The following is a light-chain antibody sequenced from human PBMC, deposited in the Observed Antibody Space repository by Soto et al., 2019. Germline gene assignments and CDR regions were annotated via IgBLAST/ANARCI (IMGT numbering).Light chain of an antibody. CDR2: DVS. J-gene: IGLJ1*01. CDR1: SSDVGGYNF. CDR3: CSYAGTYTYV. Sequence: QSVLTQPRSVSGSPGQSVTISCTGTSSDVGGYNFVSWYQQHPGKAPKLMIYDVSKRPSGVPDRFSGSKSGYTASLTISGIQAEDETDYYCCSYAGTYTYVFGTGTKLTVL. V-gene: IGLV2-11*01.